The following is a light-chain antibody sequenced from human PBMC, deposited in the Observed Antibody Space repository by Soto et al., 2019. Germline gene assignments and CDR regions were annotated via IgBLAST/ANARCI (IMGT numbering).Light chain of an antibody. Sequence: ETVFTQSPGSLSLSPGERATLSCRDSHLVSINYLAWYQQRPGHAPRLPIYGAFDRATGIPDRFSVSGAGTDFTLTISRMEPEDFSVYYCQRYGGSPPWTFGQGTKVDIK. CDR2: GAF. CDR1: HLVSINY. CDR3: QRYGGSPPWT. V-gene: IGKV3-20*01. J-gene: IGKJ1*01.